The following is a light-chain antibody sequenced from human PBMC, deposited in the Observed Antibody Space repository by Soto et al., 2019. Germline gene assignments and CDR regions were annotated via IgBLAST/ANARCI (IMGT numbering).Light chain of an antibody. CDR1: QTISNR. J-gene: IGKJ1*01. V-gene: IGKV3-15*01. Sequence: EIGLTQSAATLYVCPGERVSLXCRASQTISNRLAWYQQTPGRAPRPLIYGASTRDIGVTARFSGSGSGKEFNITISSLQSEDSAVYQCHQYNNCWTFGQGTKVDIK. CDR2: GAS. CDR3: HQYNNCWT.